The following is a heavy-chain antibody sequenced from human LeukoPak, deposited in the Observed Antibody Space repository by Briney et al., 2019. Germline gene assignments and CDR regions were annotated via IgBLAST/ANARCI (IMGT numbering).Heavy chain of an antibody. V-gene: IGHV4-59*08. J-gene: IGHJ4*02. CDR1: GYSISSGYY. CDR3: ARLTEGG. D-gene: IGHD3-16*01. CDR2: IYYSGST. Sequence: SETLSLTCTVSGYSISSGYYWSWIRQPPGKGLEWIGYIYYSGSTNYNPSLKSRVTISVDTSKNQFSLKLSSVTAADTAVYYCARLTEGGWGQGTLVTVSS.